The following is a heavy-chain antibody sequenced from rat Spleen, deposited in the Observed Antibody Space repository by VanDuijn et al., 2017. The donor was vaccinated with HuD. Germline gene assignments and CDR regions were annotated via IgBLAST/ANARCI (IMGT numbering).Heavy chain of an antibody. V-gene: IGHV5-25*01. CDR1: GFTFSNYY. D-gene: IGHD3-1*01. Sequence: EVQLVESDGGLVQPGRSLKLSCAASGFTFSNYYMAWVRQAPTKGLEWVAYITSSGGTTHYRDSVKGRFTISRDNAKSTLYLQMNSLRSEDTATYYCARHSAAPVYVMDAWGQGASVSVSS. J-gene: IGHJ4*01. CDR3: ARHSAAPVYVMDA. CDR2: ITSSGGTT.